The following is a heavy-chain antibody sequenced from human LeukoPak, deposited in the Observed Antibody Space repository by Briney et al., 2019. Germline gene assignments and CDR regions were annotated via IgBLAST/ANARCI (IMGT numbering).Heavy chain of an antibody. Sequence: SETLSLTCTVSGDSISSSTYYWGWIRQPPGKGLEWIGSVYYSGRTYYNPSLKSRVTMSADTSKNQLSLKLSSVTAADTAVYYCARPYYYDSRIDPWGQGILVTVSS. D-gene: IGHD3-22*01. J-gene: IGHJ5*02. V-gene: IGHV4-39*07. CDR3: ARPYYYDSRIDP. CDR2: VYYSGRT. CDR1: GDSISSSTYY.